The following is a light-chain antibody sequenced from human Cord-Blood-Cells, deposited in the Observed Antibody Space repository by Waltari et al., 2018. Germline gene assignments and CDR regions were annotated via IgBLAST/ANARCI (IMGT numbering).Light chain of an antibody. CDR3: SSYAGSNNFVV. J-gene: IGLJ2*01. V-gene: IGLV2-8*01. CDR2: EVS. Sequence: QSALTQPPSASGSPGQSVTISCTGTSSDVGGYNYVSWYQQHPGKAPKLMIYEVSKRPSAVPERFSGSKSGNTASLTVSGLQAEDEADYYCSSYAGSNNFVVFGGGTKLTVL. CDR1: SSDVGGYNY.